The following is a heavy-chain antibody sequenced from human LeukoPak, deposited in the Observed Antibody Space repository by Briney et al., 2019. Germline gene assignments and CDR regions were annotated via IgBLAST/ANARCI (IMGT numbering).Heavy chain of an antibody. J-gene: IGHJ5*02. CDR1: GGYIITSGHY. V-gene: IGHV4-39*07. D-gene: IGHD4-23*01. Sequence: SETLSCTCTVTGGYIITSGHYWGWIRQPPGKGLEWIGSIYYTGVTSTNPFFRSRMSISVDTSKNQFSLNLTSVTAADAAVYYCARERSSSGGHSWFDPWGQGTLVTVSS. CDR2: IYYTGVT. CDR3: ARERSSSGGHSWFDP.